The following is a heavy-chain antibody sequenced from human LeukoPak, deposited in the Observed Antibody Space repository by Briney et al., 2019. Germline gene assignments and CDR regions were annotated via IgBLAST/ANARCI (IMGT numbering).Heavy chain of an antibody. J-gene: IGHJ3*02. CDR3: ARDRDVDYGNDGFDI. V-gene: IGHV3-48*03. D-gene: IGHD4/OR15-4a*01. CDR2: ISASGQTI. CDR1: GFSFSTYE. Sequence: GGSLRLSCAASGFSFSTYEFHWVRHAPGKGLEWVSYISASGQTIYYADFVRGRFTISRDNAKNSLYLQMNSLGAEDTAVYHCARDRDVDYGNDGFDIWGQGTTVTVSS.